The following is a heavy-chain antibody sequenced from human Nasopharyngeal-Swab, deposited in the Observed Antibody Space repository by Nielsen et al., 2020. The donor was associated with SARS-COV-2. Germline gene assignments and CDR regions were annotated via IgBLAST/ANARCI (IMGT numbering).Heavy chain of an antibody. D-gene: IGHD5-18*01. V-gene: IGHV3-33*01. CDR2: IWYDGSNK. J-gene: IGHJ3*02. CDR3: ARGIQLGAFDI. CDR1: GFTFSSYG. Sequence: GESLKISCAASGFTFSSYGMHWVRQAPGKGLEWVAVIWYDGSNKYYADSVKGRFTISRDNSKNTLYLQMNSLRAEDTAVYYCARGIQLGAFDIWGQGTMVTVSS.